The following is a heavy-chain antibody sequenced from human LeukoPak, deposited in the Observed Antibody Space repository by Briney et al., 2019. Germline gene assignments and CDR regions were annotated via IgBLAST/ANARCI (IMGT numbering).Heavy chain of an antibody. CDR1: GFTFSNYW. J-gene: IGHJ4*02. V-gene: IGHV3-7*01. CDR2: IKQDGSEK. CDR3: AREQTFGLEIIKSYFDY. Sequence: PGGSLRLSCAASGFTFSNYWMSWLRQAPGKGLEWVANIKQDGSEKYYVDSVQGRFTISRDNAKNSLYLQMSSLRAEDTAVYYCAREQTFGLEIIKSYFDYWGQGTLVTVSS. D-gene: IGHD3-3*01.